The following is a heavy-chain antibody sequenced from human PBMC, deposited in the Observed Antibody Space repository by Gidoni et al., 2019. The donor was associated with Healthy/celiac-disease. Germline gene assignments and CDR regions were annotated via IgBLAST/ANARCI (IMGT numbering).Heavy chain of an antibody. CDR1: GFTFSSYA. D-gene: IGHD3-22*01. Sequence: QVQLVESGGVVVQPGRSLRLSCAASGFTFSSYALHWVRQAPGKGLEWVAVISYDGSNKYYADSVKGRFTISRDKSKNTLYLQMNSLRAEDTAVYYCAREYYYDSSGTSYYYGMDVWGQGTTVTVSS. CDR2: ISYDGSNK. CDR3: AREYYYDSSGTSYYYGMDV. J-gene: IGHJ6*02. V-gene: IGHV3-30-3*01.